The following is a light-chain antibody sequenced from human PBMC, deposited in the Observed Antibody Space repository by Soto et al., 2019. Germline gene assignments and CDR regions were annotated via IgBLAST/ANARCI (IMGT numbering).Light chain of an antibody. CDR1: QGISSY. Sequence: DIQLTQSPSFLSASVGDRVTITCRASQGISSYLAWYQQKPGKAPKLLIYAASTLQSGVPSRFSGSGSGTEFTLIISSLQPEDFATYYCQQPNGLTFGGGTKVEIK. CDR3: QQPNGLT. J-gene: IGKJ4*01. CDR2: AAS. V-gene: IGKV1-9*01.